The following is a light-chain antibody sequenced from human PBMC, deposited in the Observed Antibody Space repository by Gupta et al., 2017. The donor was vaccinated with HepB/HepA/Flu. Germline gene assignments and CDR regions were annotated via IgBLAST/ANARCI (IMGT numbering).Light chain of an antibody. J-gene: IGKJ2*01. V-gene: IGKV2-30*02. CDR1: QSLVPTEENIC. CDR2: KVS. Sequence: DVVMTQSPLSLPVTLGQPASISCRSSQSLVPTEENICLNVFRQRTGQSPRRLIYKVSNLDSGGTDKCSGRGSDTNGSRKISRVAAEDVGVAFCMQTTSGLYTFGQGTKLEI. CDR3: MQTTSGLYT.